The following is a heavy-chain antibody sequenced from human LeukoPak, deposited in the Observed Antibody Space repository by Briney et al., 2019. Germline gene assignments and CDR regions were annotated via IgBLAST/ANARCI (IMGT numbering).Heavy chain of an antibody. D-gene: IGHD3-9*01. CDR2: IRYDGSNK. Sequence: GGSLRLSCAASGFTFSSYGMHWVRQAPGKGLEWVAFIRYDGSNKYYADSVKGRFTISRDNSKNTLYLQMNSLRAEDTAVYYCAKAEHYDILTGLFDYWGQGTLVTVSS. V-gene: IGHV3-30*02. J-gene: IGHJ4*02. CDR3: AKAEHYDILTGLFDY. CDR1: GFTFSSYG.